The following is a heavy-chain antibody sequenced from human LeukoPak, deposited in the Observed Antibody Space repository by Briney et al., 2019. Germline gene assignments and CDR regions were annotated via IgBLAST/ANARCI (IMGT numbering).Heavy chain of an antibody. CDR1: GYTFTSYD. D-gene: IGHD6-13*01. CDR3: ARVRRAAANYYYGMDV. J-gene: IGHJ6*02. Sequence: ASVKVSCKASGYTFTSYDINWVRQATGQGLEWMGWMNPNSGNTGYAQKFQGRVTMTRNTSISTAYMELSSLRSEDTAVYYCARVRRAAANYYYGMDVWGQGTTVTVSS. V-gene: IGHV1-8*01. CDR2: MNPNSGNT.